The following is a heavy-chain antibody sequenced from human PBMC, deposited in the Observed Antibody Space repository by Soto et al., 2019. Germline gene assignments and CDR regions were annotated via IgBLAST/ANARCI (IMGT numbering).Heavy chain of an antibody. V-gene: IGHV3-21*01. Sequence: GGSLRLSCAASGFTFSSYSMNWVRQAPGKGLEWVSSISSSSSYIYYADSVKGRFTISRDNAKNSLYLQMNSLRAEDTAVYYCARDRAYCSGGSCYYYYYMDVWGKGTTVTVSS. CDR2: ISSSSSYI. J-gene: IGHJ6*03. D-gene: IGHD2-15*01. CDR1: GFTFSSYS. CDR3: ARDRAYCSGGSCYYYYYMDV.